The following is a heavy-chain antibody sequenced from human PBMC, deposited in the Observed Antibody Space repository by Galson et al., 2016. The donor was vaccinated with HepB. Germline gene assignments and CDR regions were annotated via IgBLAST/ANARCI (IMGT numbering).Heavy chain of an antibody. V-gene: IGHV1-18*04. CDR1: GYIFINYG. D-gene: IGHD1-26*01. CDR2: ISVYNGNT. Sequence: SVKVSCKASGYIFINYGISWVRQAPGQGLEWMGWISVYNGNTNYAQKFQDRVTVTTDTSTSTAYMELRSLRSDDTAVYYGAGDFFFSGPGVFDPGGQGTLVTVSS. CDR3: AGDFFFSGPGVFDP. J-gene: IGHJ5*02.